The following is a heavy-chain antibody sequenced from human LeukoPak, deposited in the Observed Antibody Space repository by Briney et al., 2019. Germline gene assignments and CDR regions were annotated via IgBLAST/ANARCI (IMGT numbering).Heavy chain of an antibody. CDR2: IFPADSDT. Sequence: GESLKVSCKGSGYSFTSYWIAWVRQMPGKGLEWMGIIFPADSDTRYSPSFQGQVTISADKSISTAYLQWSSLKASDTAMYYCARRVSLNGMDVWGQGTTVTVSS. V-gene: IGHV5-51*01. CDR1: GYSFTSYW. CDR3: ARRVSLNGMDV. J-gene: IGHJ6*02. D-gene: IGHD5/OR15-5a*01.